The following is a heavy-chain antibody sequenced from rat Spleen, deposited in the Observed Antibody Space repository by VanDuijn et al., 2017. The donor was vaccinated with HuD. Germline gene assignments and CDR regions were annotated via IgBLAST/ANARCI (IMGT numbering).Heavy chain of an antibody. J-gene: IGHJ2*01. CDR2: ITNSGGST. CDR1: GFTFSNYY. V-gene: IGHV5S23*01. D-gene: IGHD1-9*01. CDR3: TRATDYGYNYFDY. Sequence: EVQLVESGGGLVQPGRSLKLSCAASGFTFSNYYMAWVRQAPTKGLEWVASITNSGGSTYYRDSVKGRFTISRDNAKSTLYLQMDSLRSEDTATYYCTRATDYGYNYFDYWGQGVMVTVSS.